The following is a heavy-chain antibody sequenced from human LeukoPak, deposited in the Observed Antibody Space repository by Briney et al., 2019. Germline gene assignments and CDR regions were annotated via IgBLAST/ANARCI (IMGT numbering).Heavy chain of an antibody. D-gene: IGHD3-3*01. V-gene: IGHV4-61*02. CDR3: ARASPDFCSAHRAFDI. CDR2: IYTSGST. Sequence: SETLSLTRTVSGGSISSGSYYWSWIRQPAGKGLEWIGRIYTSGSTNYNPSLKSRVTISVDTSKNQFSLKLSSVTAADTAVYYCARASPDFCSAHRAFDIWGQGTMVTVSS. CDR1: GGSISSGSYY. J-gene: IGHJ3*02.